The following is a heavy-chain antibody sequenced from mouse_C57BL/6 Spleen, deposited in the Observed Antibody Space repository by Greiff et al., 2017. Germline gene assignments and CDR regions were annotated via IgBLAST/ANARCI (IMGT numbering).Heavy chain of an antibody. J-gene: IGHJ4*01. Sequence: VQLQQSGAELVKPGASVKISCKASGYAFSSYWMNWVKQRPGKGLEWIGQIYPGDGDTNYNGKFKGKATLTADTSSSTAYMQLSSLTSEDSAVYFSARGGDYGLDYYAMDYWGQGTSVTVSS. CDR1: GYAFSSYW. CDR2: IYPGDGDT. D-gene: IGHD2-4*01. CDR3: ARGGDYGLDYYAMDY. V-gene: IGHV1-80*01.